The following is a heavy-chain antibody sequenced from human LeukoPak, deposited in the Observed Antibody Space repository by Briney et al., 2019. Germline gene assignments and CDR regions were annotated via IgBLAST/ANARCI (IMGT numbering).Heavy chain of an antibody. Sequence: SETLSLTCTVSGGSISSSSYYWGWIRQPPGKGLEWIGSIYYSGSTYYNPPLKSRVTISVDTSKNQFSLKLSSVTAADTAVYYCARLIAAGFIDYWGQGTLVTVSS. CDR2: IYYSGST. CDR3: ARLIAAGFIDY. J-gene: IGHJ4*02. V-gene: IGHV4-39*07. D-gene: IGHD6-25*01. CDR1: GGSISSSSYY.